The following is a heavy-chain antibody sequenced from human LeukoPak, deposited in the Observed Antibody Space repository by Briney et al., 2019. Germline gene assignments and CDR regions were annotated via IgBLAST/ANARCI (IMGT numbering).Heavy chain of an antibody. D-gene: IGHD6-13*01. CDR2: IYSGGNT. CDR1: GFTVSSNY. Sequence: PGGSLRLSCAASGFTVSSNYMSWVRRAPGKGLEWVSVIYSGGNTYYADSVKGRFTISRDNSKNTLYLQMSSLRAEDTAVYYCVKTSGSSWYTFDYWGQGTLVTVSS. J-gene: IGHJ4*02. CDR3: VKTSGSSWYTFDY. V-gene: IGHV3-66*01.